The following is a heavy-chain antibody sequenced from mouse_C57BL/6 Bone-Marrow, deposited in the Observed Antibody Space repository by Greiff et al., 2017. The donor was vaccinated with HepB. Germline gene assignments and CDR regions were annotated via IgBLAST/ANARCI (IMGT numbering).Heavy chain of an antibody. CDR3: ARGIYYGSSQGEPMDY. CDR2: INPYNGGT. Sequence: VQLQQSGPVLVKPGASVKMSCKASGYTFTDYYMNWVKQSHGKSLEWIGVINPYNGGTSYNQKFKGKATLTVDKSSSTAYMELNSLTSEDSAVYYWARGIYYGSSQGEPMDYWGQGTSVTVSS. J-gene: IGHJ4*01. V-gene: IGHV1-19*01. D-gene: IGHD1-1*01. CDR1: GYTFTDYY.